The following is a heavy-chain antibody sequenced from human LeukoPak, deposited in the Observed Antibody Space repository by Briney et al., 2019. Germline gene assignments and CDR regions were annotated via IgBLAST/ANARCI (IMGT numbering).Heavy chain of an antibody. CDR2: ISYDGSNK. J-gene: IGHJ4*02. CDR3: AKGEHSSSWTIDY. V-gene: IGHV3-30*18. CDR1: GFTFSSYG. Sequence: PGRSLRLSCAASGFTFSSYGMHWVRQAPGKGLEWVAVISYDGSNKYYADSVKGRFTISRDNSKNTLYLQMNSLRAEDTAVYYSAKGEHSSSWTIDYWGQGTLVTVSS. D-gene: IGHD6-13*01.